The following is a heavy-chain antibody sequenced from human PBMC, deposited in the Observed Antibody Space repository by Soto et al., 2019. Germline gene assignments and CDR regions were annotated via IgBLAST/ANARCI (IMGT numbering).Heavy chain of an antibody. Sequence: GGSLRLSCAASGFTFSSYGMHWVRQAPGKGLEWVASITRDGYNKYYADSVKGRFTISRDNSKNTLSLQMTALRVEDSSVYYCTKSSGGSSSVGMDYWGPGTLVTVSS. CDR3: TKSSGGSSSVGMDY. D-gene: IGHD6-6*01. CDR2: ITRDGYNK. J-gene: IGHJ4*02. CDR1: GFTFSSYG. V-gene: IGHV3-30*02.